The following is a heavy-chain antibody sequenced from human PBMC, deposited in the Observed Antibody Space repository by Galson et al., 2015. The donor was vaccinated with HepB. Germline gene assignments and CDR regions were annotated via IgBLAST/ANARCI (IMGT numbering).Heavy chain of an antibody. Sequence: QSGAEVKKPGESLTISCTASGYIFTTNGISWVRQAPGQGLDWLGWISINSGNTNYVERLQGRVTMTRDTSTSTAYMELRRLTADDTAVYYCARDRSHSLDYWGQGTLVTVSS. CDR1: GYIFTTNG. CDR3: ARDRSHSLDY. CDR2: ISINSGNT. V-gene: IGHV1-18*04. D-gene: IGHD6-6*01. J-gene: IGHJ4*02.